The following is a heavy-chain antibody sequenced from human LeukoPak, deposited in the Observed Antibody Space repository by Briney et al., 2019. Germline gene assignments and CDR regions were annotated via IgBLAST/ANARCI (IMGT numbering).Heavy chain of an antibody. D-gene: IGHD4-17*01. Sequence: ASVKVSCKASGYTFTNYHINWVRQAPGQGLEWMGWINANTGDRGYAQKFQGRVSITSDTSISTAYMELGSPRSEDTAVYFCARTTSLTASGYDYWGQGTLVTDSS. CDR3: ARTTSLTASGYDY. V-gene: IGHV1-8*03. J-gene: IGHJ4*02. CDR1: GYTFTNYH. CDR2: INANTGDR.